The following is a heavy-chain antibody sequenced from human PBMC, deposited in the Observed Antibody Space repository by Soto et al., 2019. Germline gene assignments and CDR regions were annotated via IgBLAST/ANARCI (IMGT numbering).Heavy chain of an antibody. Sequence: QVQLVQSGAEVKKPGSSVKVSCKASGGTFSSYTISWVRQAPGQGLEWMGRIIPILGIANYAQKFQGRGTITADKSTSTAYMELSSLRSEDTAVYYCAREPYCSGGSCYYYYGMDVWGQGTTVTVSS. D-gene: IGHD2-15*01. CDR2: IIPILGIA. J-gene: IGHJ6*02. CDR3: AREPYCSGGSCYYYYGMDV. CDR1: GGTFSSYT. V-gene: IGHV1-69*08.